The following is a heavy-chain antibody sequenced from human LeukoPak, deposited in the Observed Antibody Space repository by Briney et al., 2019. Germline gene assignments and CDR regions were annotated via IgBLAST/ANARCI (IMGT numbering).Heavy chain of an antibody. D-gene: IGHD3-22*01. J-gene: IGHJ4*02. Sequence: SETLSLTCAVYGGSFSGYYWSWIRQPPGKGLEWIGEINHSGSTNYNPPLKSRVTISVDTSKNQFSLKLSSVTAADTAVYYCARVSPSIYYDSSGYYYYDYWGQGTLVTVSS. V-gene: IGHV4-34*01. CDR2: INHSGST. CDR3: ARVSPSIYYDSSGYYYYDY. CDR1: GGSFSGYY.